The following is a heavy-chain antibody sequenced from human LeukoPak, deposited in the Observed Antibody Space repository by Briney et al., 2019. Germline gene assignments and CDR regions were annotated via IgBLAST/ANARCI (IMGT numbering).Heavy chain of an antibody. CDR2: IYHSGST. J-gene: IGHJ6*03. CDR1: GYSISSGYY. V-gene: IGHV4-38-2*02. Sequence: SETLSLTCTVSGYSISSGYYWGWIRQPPGKGLEWIGSIYHSGSTYYNPSLKSRVTISVDTSKNQLSLKLSSVTAADTAVYYCARGHYDFWSGETYYMDVWGKGTTVTVSS. D-gene: IGHD3-3*01. CDR3: ARGHYDFWSGETYYMDV.